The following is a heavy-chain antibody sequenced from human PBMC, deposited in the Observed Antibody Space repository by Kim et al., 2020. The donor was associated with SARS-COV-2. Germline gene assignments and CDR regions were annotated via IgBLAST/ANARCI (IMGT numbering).Heavy chain of an antibody. J-gene: IGHJ4*02. CDR3: AKDDESLLELLTHFDY. V-gene: IGHV3-30*18. Sequence: GGSLRLSCAASGFTFSSYGMHWVRQAPGKGLEWVAVISYDGSNKYYADSVKGRFTISRDNSKNTLYLQMNSLRAEDTAVYYCAKDDESLLELLTHFDYWGQGTLVTVSS. CDR1: GFTFSSYG. CDR2: ISYDGSNK. D-gene: IGHD1-7*01.